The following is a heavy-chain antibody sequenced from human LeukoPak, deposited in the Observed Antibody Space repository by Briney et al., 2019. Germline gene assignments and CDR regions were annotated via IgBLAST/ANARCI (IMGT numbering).Heavy chain of an antibody. CDR2: MYHSGST. Sequence: GTLRLSCAASGFTFSNYGLSWVRQAPGKGLEWIGEMYHSGSTNYNPSLKSRVTISVDKSKNQFSLTLTSVTAADTAVYYCARDVGARLPGYWGQGILVTVSS. V-gene: IGHV4-4*02. CDR1: GFTFSNYGL. CDR3: ARDVGARLPGY. J-gene: IGHJ4*02. D-gene: IGHD6-6*01.